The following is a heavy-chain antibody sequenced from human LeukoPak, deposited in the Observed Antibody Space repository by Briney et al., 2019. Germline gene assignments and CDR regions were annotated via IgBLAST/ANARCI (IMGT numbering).Heavy chain of an antibody. CDR3: ARDLLPYSSSSWFDP. CDR2: IIPIFGIA. J-gene: IGHJ5*02. D-gene: IGHD6-6*01. CDR1: GGTFSSYA. V-gene: IGHV1-69*04. Sequence: GASVKVSCKASGGTFSSYAISWVRQAPGQGLEWMGRIIPIFGIANYAQKFQGRVTITADKSTSTAYMELSSLRSEDTAVYYCARDLLPYSSSSWFDPWGPGNPGHRLL.